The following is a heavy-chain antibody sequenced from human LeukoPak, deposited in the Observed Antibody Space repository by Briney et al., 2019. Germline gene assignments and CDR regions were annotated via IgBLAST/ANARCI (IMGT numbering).Heavy chain of an antibody. J-gene: IGHJ4*02. CDR3: ASPYDSSGYYYGFDY. Sequence: SETLSLTCTVSGGSISSYYWSWIRQPPGKGLEWIGYIYYSGSTNYNPSLKSRVTISVDTSKNQFSLKLSSVTAADTAVYYCASPYDSSGYYYGFDYWGQGTLVTVSS. CDR2: IYYSGST. CDR1: GGSISSYY. V-gene: IGHV4-59*01. D-gene: IGHD3-22*01.